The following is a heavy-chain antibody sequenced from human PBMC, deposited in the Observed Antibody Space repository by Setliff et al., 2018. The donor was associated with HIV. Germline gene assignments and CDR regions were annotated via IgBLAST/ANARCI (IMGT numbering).Heavy chain of an antibody. CDR2: IYYSGST. J-gene: IGHJ4*02. D-gene: IGHD3-22*01. CDR3: ARGRSRYYYDGSGYYVDY. Sequence: SETLSLTCNVSGGSISSSSYYWGWIRQPPGKGLEWIGRIYYSGSTYYNPSLKSRVTISVDTSKNQFSLKLSSVTAADTAVYYCARGRSRYYYDGSGYYVDYWGQGTLVTVSS. V-gene: IGHV4-39*07. CDR1: GGSISSSSYY.